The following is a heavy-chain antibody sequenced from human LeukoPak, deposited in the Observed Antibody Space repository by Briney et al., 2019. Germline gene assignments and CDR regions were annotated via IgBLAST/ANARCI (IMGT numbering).Heavy chain of an antibody. D-gene: IGHD2-2*01. J-gene: IGHJ6*03. CDR1: GFTFSDYY. CDR2: ISSSGGST. V-gene: IGHV3-11*01. CDR3: ARDIVVVPAANGGAYYYYYYMDV. Sequence: PGGSLRLSCAASGFTFSDYYMSWIRKAPGKGLEWVSYISSSGGSTYYADSVKGRFTVSRDNSKNTLYLQMNSLRAEDTAVYYCARDIVVVPAANGGAYYYYYYMDVWGKGTTVTVSS.